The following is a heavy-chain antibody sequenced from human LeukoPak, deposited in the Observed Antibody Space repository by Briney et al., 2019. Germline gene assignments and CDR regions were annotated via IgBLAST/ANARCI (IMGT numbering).Heavy chain of an antibody. V-gene: IGHV3-23*01. J-gene: IGHJ4*02. D-gene: IGHD2-15*01. Sequence: GGSLRLSCAASGFTFSSYAMSWVRQAPGEGLEWVSAISGSGGSTYYADSVKGRFTISRDNSKNTLYLQMNSLRAEDTAVYYCVGYCSGGSCYPRVFYFDYWGQGTLVTVSS. CDR1: GFTFSSYA. CDR2: ISGSGGST. CDR3: VGYCSGGSCYPRVFYFDY.